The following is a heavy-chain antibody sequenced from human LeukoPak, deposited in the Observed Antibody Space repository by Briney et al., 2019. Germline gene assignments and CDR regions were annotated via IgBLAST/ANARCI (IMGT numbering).Heavy chain of an antibody. Sequence: GASVKVSCKASGYTFTDYYMHWVRQAPGQGLEWMGWMNSNSGNTGYAQKFQGRLTITRITSISTAYMELSSLRSEDTAVYYCARGASRSFDYWGQGTLVTVSS. D-gene: IGHD2-15*01. V-gene: IGHV1-8*03. J-gene: IGHJ4*02. CDR1: GYTFTDYY. CDR3: ARGASRSFDY. CDR2: MNSNSGNT.